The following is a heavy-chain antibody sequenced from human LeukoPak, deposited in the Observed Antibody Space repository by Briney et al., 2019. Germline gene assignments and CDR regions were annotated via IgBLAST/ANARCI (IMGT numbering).Heavy chain of an antibody. J-gene: IGHJ6*02. V-gene: IGHV1-69*13. CDR3: ARVQWLVGGVGYYYGMDV. CDR2: IIPIFGTA. CDR1: GYTFTSYA. Sequence: SVKVSCKASGYTFTSYAINWVRQAPGQGLEWMGGIIPIFGTANYAQKFQGRVTITADESTSTAYMELSSLRSEDTAVYYCARVQWLVGGVGYYYGMDVWGQGTTVTVSS. D-gene: IGHD6-19*01.